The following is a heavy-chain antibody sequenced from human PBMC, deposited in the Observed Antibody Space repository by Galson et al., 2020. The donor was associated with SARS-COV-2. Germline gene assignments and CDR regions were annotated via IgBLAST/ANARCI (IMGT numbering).Heavy chain of an antibody. CDR1: GGTFSSYA. V-gene: IGHV1-69*13. CDR3: ASTAEDYYGMDV. CDR2: IIPIFGTA. Sequence: SVKVSCKASGGTFSSYAISWVRQAPGQGLEWMGGIIPIFGTANYAQKFQGRVTITADESTSTAYMALSSLRSEDTAVYYCASTAEDYYGMDVWGQGTTVTVSS. J-gene: IGHJ6*02. D-gene: IGHD5-18*01.